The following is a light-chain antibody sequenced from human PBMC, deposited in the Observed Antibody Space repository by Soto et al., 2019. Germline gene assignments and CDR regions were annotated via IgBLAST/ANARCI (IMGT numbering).Light chain of an antibody. Sequence: DVVMTQSPLSLPVTLGQPASISCRSSQSLVYSDGNTFLHWFQQRPGQSPRRLIYDVSDRDSGVPDRCSGSGSGTDFTLKISRVEAEDVGLYYCMQTTPWPWTFGQGTKVEIK. CDR1: QSLVYSDGNTF. CDR2: DVS. V-gene: IGKV2-30*01. CDR3: MQTTPWPWT. J-gene: IGKJ1*01.